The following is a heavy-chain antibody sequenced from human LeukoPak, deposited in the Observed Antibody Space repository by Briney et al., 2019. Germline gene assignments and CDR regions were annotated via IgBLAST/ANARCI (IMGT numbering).Heavy chain of an antibody. D-gene: IGHD2-2*01. Sequence: GGSLRLSCAASGLTFSSYSMNWVRQAPGKGLEWVSSISSSSSYIYYADSVKGRFTISRDNAKNSLYLQMDSLRAEDTAVYYCARGKVTNTTRLYCSSTSCYPPHWFDPWGQGTLVTVSS. CDR2: ISSSSSYI. V-gene: IGHV3-21*01. J-gene: IGHJ5*02. CDR1: GLTFSSYS. CDR3: ARGKVTNTTRLYCSSTSCYPPHWFDP.